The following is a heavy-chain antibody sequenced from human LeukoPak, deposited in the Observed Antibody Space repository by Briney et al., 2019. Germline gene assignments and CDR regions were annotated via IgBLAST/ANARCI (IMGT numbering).Heavy chain of an antibody. J-gene: IGHJ4*02. CDR1: GFSFSRSG. CDR3: AKDDYSSGLNFDY. CDR2: VWYDGTNK. V-gene: IGHV3-30*02. D-gene: IGHD6-19*01. Sequence: PGGSLRLSCTASGFSFSRSGMHWVRQAPGKGLEWVAVVWYDGTNKYYADSVKGRFTISRDNSKNTLFLQMNSLRAEDTAVYYCAKDDYSSGLNFDYWGQGTLVTVSS.